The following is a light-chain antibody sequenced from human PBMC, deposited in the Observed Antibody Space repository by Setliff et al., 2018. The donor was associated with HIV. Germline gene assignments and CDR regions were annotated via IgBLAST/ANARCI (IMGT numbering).Light chain of an antibody. CDR2: DVT. CDR1: SSDVGGYNY. CDR3: SSYTSSSTLVYV. Sequence: QSVLTQPASVSGSPGQSITISCTGTSSDVGGYNYVSWYQQHPGKAPKLMIYDVTNRPSGVSYRFSGSKPGNTASLTISGLQAEDEADYYCSSYTSSSTLVYVFGSGTKVTVL. V-gene: IGLV2-14*01. J-gene: IGLJ1*01.